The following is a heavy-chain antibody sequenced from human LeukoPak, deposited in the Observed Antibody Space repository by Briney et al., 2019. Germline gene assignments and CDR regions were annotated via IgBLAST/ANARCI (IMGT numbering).Heavy chain of an antibody. CDR2: IKQDGSEK. J-gene: IGHJ4*02. V-gene: IGHV3-7*01. CDR1: GFTFSSYW. D-gene: IGHD1-26*01. Sequence: GGSLRLSCAASGFTFSSYWMSWVRRAPGKGLEWVANIKQDGSEKYYVDSVKGRFTISRDNAKNSLYLQMNSLRAEDTAVYYCARDSRGIVGATNDYWGQGTLVTVSS. CDR3: ARDSRGIVGATNDY.